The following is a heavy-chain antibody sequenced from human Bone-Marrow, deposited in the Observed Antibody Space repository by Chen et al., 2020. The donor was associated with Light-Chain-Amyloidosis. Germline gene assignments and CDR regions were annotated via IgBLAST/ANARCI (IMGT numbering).Heavy chain of an antibody. V-gene: IGHV3-53*01. D-gene: IGHD5-18*01. CDR3: ARPDTAMVTGYYYYGMDV. Sequence: EVQLVESGGGLIQPGGSLRLSCAASGFTVSSNYMSWVRQAPGKGLEWVSVIYSGGSTYYADSGKSRFTISRDNSKNTLYLQMNSRRAEDTAVYYCARPDTAMVTGYYYYGMDVWGQGSTVTVSS. CDR1: GFTVSSNY. J-gene: IGHJ6*02. CDR2: IYSGGST.